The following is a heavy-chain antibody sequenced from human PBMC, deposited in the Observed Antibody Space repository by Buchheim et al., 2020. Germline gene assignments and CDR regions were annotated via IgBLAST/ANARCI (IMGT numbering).Heavy chain of an antibody. J-gene: IGHJ5*02. CDR2: IYSGGST. CDR3: ARDIAVAGQSAGFDP. V-gene: IGHV3-66*02. Sequence: EVQLVESGGGLVQPGGSLRLSCAASGFTVSSNYMSWVRQAPGKGLEWVSVIYSGGSTYYADSVKGRFTISRDNSKHTLYLQMNSLRAEDTAVYYCARDIAVAGQSAGFDPWGQGTL. D-gene: IGHD6-19*01. CDR1: GFTVSSNY.